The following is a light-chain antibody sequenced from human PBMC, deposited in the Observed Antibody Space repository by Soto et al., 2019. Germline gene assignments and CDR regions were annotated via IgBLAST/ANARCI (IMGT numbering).Light chain of an antibody. CDR2: GET. J-gene: IGKJ3*01. Sequence: EIVMTQSPATLSLSPGERATLSCRASQSVGSHLAWYQQKPGQVPRLLIYGETTRAAGIPARFSGSGSGTEFTLTISSLQSEDSAVYHCQQDNSWPPTFGPGTKVDIK. CDR1: QSVGSH. V-gene: IGKV3-15*01. CDR3: QQDNSWPPT.